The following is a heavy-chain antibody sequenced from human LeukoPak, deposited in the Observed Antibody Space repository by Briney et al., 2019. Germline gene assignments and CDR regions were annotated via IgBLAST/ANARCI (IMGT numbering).Heavy chain of an antibody. CDR3: ARNQWGSSWAFDY. V-gene: IGHV3-23*01. D-gene: IGHD6-13*01. CDR2: IGGRDGST. Sequence: GGSLRLSCAASGFTFSSYGMSWVSQAPGKGLEWVSAIGGRDGSTYYADSVKGRFTISRDNAKNSLYLQMNSLRDEDTAVYYCARNQWGSSWAFDYWGQGTLVTVSS. CDR1: GFTFSSYG. J-gene: IGHJ4*02.